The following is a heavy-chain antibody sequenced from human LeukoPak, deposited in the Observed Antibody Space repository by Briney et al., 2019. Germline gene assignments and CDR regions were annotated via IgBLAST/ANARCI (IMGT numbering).Heavy chain of an antibody. Sequence: SETLSPTCAVYGGSFSGYYWSWIRQPPRKGLEWIGEINHSGSTNYNPSLKSRVTISVDTSKNQFSLKLSSVTAADTAVYYCARGPRISLVRGALELDYWGQGTLVTVSS. V-gene: IGHV4-34*01. J-gene: IGHJ4*02. CDR2: INHSGST. CDR1: GGSFSGYY. D-gene: IGHD3-10*01. CDR3: ARGPRISLVRGALELDY.